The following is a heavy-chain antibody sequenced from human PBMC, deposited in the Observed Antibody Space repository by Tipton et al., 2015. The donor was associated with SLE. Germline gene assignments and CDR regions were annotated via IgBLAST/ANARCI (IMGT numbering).Heavy chain of an antibody. CDR2: ISSSSSYI. CDR3: ATQRAISADFQH. CDR1: GFTFSSYS. V-gene: IGHV3-21*01. Sequence: SLRLSCAASGFTFSSYSMNWVRQAPGKGLEWVSSISSSSSYIYYADSVKGRFTISRDNAKNSLYLQMNSLRAEDTAVYYCATQRAISADFQHWGQGTLVTVSS. D-gene: IGHD3-3*01. J-gene: IGHJ1*01.